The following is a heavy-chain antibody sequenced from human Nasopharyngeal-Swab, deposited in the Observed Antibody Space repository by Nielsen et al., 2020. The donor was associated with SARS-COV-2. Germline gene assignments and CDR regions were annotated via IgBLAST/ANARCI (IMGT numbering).Heavy chain of an antibody. CDR2: IWYDGSNK. CDR1: GITFSSYG. V-gene: IGHV3-33*01. J-gene: IGHJ4*02. Sequence: GESLKTSCAASGITFSSYGMHWVRQAPGKGLEWVAVIWYDGSNKYYADSVKGRFTVSRDNAKNSLYLQMSSLRDEDTAVYYCVREFEATGATYLDYWGLGTLVTVSS. CDR3: VREFEATGATYLDY. D-gene: IGHD1-26*01.